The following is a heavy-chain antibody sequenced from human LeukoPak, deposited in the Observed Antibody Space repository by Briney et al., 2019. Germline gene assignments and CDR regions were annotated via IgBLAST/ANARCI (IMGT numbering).Heavy chain of an antibody. V-gene: IGHV3-48*04. CDR3: ARDPVTMVRGPAEVDV. CDR1: GFSFTTYS. CDR2: ISSSSSTI. Sequence: GGSLRLSCAASGFSFTTYSMNWVRQAPGKGLEWVSYISSSSSTIYYADSVKGRFTISRDNAKNSLYLQMNSLRAEDTAVYYCARDPVTMVRGPAEVDVWGQGTTVTVSS. J-gene: IGHJ6*02. D-gene: IGHD3-10*01.